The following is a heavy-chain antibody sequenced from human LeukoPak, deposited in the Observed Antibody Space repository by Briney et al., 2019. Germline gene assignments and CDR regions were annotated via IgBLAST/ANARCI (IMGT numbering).Heavy chain of an antibody. Sequence: SETLSLTCTVSGGSISSSSYYWSWIRQPPGKGLEWIGYIYYSGSTNYNPSLKSRVTISVDTSKNQFSLKLSSVTAADTAVYYCARESYSPVRRYFDYWGQGTLVTVSS. D-gene: IGHD5-18*01. CDR2: IYYSGST. J-gene: IGHJ4*02. CDR3: ARESYSPVRRYFDY. CDR1: GGSISSSSYY. V-gene: IGHV4-61*01.